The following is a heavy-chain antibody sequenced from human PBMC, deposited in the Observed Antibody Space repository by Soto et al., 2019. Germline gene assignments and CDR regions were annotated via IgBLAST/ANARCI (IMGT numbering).Heavy chain of an antibody. V-gene: IGHV1-18*01. Sequence: ASVKVSCKASGYTFTSYGISWVRQAPGQGLEWMGWISAYNGNTNYAQKLQGRVTMTTDTSTSTAYMELRSLRSDDTAVYYCARDQYGWLHHQSWFDPWGQGTLVTVSS. CDR3: ARDQYGWLHHQSWFDP. D-gene: IGHD5-12*01. J-gene: IGHJ5*02. CDR1: GYTFTSYG. CDR2: ISAYNGNT.